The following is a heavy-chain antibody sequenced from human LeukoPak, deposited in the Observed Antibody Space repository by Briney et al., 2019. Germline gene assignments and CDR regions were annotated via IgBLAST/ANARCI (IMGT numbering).Heavy chain of an antibody. CDR1: GYQFISYT. CDR2: ISAYNGNT. CDR3: ARGHYYDSSGLSY. J-gene: IGHJ4*02. Sequence: ASVKVSCKASGYQFISYTMSWVRQAPGQGLEWMGWISAYNGNTNYAQKLQGRVTMTTDTSTSTAYMELRSLRSDDTAVYYCARGHYYDSSGLSYWGQGTLVTVSS. D-gene: IGHD3-22*01. V-gene: IGHV1-18*01.